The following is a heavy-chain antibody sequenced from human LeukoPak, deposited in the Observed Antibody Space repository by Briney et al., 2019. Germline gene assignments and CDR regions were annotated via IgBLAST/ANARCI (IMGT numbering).Heavy chain of an antibody. V-gene: IGHV4-39*02. D-gene: IGHD3-22*01. Sequence: SETLSLTCTVSGGSISSSSYYWGWIRQPPGKGLEWIGSIYYSGSTYYNPSLKSRVTISVDTSKNHFSLNLSSVTAADTAVYHCARSSGYYSAFDHWGQGPLVTVSS. CDR3: ARSSGYYSAFDH. J-gene: IGHJ4*02. CDR1: GGSISSSSYY. CDR2: IYYSGST.